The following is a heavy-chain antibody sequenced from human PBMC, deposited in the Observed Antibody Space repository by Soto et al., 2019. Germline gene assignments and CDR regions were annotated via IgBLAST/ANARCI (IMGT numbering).Heavy chain of an antibody. J-gene: IGHJ6*02. CDR1: GYSFTTYW. CDR2: IYPGDSDT. V-gene: IGHV5-51*01. D-gene: IGHD6-13*01. CDR3: ARQAAAGKYYYAMDV. Sequence: GESLKISCKGSGYSFTTYWIGWVRQMPGKGLEGMVIIYPGDSDTRYSPSFQGQVTISADKSINTTYLQWSSLKASDTAIYYCARQAAAGKYYYAMDVWGQGTTVTISS.